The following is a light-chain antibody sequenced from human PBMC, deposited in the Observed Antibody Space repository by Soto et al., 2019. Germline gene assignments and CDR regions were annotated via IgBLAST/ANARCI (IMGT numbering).Light chain of an antibody. V-gene: IGKV3-11*01. CDR1: QYINTR. J-gene: IGKJ1*01. CDR2: QTS. Sequence: VLTQCRCSLNMYPGEKATLSCRAGQYINTRLAWYQHRPGQAPRLLIYQTSIRAAGIPARFSASGTGTDFTLTISDVQPEDFAVYYCHQRQSWPRAFGQGTKVDI. CDR3: HQRQSWPRA.